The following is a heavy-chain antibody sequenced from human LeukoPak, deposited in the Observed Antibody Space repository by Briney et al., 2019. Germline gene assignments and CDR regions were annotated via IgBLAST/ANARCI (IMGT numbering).Heavy chain of an antibody. CDR3: AREIFYNSGSYYGVVYYYYYMDV. V-gene: IGHV1-18*01. J-gene: IGHJ6*03. CDR2: ISAYNGNT. D-gene: IGHD1-26*01. Sequence: GASVKVSCKASGYTFTSYGISWVRQAPGQGLEWMGWISAYNGNTNYAQKLQGRVTMTTDTSTSTAYMGLRSLRSDDTAVYYCAREIFYNSGSYYGVVYYYYYMDVWGKGTTVTVSS. CDR1: GYTFTSYG.